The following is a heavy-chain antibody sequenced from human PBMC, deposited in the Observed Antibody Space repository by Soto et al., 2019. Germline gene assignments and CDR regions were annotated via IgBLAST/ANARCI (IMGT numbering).Heavy chain of an antibody. CDR1: GGSISSYY. CDR2: IYYSGST. CDR3: ARGHERNIPVSRWFDP. J-gene: IGHJ5*02. V-gene: IGHV4-59*01. Sequence: PSETLSLTCTVSGGSISSYYWSWIRQPPGKGLEWIGYIYYSGSTNYNPSLKSRVTISVDTSKNQFSLKLSSVTAADTAVYYCARGHERNIPVSRWFDPWGQGTLVTVSS.